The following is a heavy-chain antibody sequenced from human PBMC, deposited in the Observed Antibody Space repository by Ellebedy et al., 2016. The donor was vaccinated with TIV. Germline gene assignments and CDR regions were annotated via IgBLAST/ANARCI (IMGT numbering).Heavy chain of an antibody. V-gene: IGHV4-39*07. J-gene: IGHJ4*02. Sequence: MPSETLSLTCTVSGGSISSRSYYWGWIRQPPGKNLEWIGTIYYNGNAYYNPSLRSRVSISIDTSKNQFSLRLSSVTAADTAVYYCARGRWLQPYFDYWGQGTPVTVSS. CDR1: GGSISSRSYY. D-gene: IGHD5-24*01. CDR2: IYYNGNA. CDR3: ARGRWLQPYFDY.